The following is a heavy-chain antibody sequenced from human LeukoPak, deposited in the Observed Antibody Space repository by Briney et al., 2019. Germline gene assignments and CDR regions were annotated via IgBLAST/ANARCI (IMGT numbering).Heavy chain of an antibody. CDR3: ARGLGTTTFADFDY. V-gene: IGHV1-18*01. J-gene: IGHJ4*02. D-gene: IGHD1-7*01. Sequence: GESLKISCKGSGYSFTSSGISWVRQAPGQGLEWMGWISPYNGNTNYAQKVQGRVTMTTDTSTSTAYMDLRSLTSDDTAVYYCARGLGTTTFADFDYWGQGTLVTVSS. CDR1: GYSFTSSG. CDR2: ISPYNGNT.